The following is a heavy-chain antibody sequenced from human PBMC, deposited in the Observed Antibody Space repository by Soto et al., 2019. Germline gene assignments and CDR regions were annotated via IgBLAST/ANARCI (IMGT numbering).Heavy chain of an antibody. J-gene: IGHJ6*02. CDR1: GFSFTNAW. V-gene: IGHV3-15*01. Sequence: GGSLRLSCAASGFSFTNAWMSWVRQAPGKGLEWVGRIKSKTHGGTIDFATPVKGRFTISRDDSKNTLYLQMNSLKTEDTAVYYCTTDSRFLEWSSYYYGTDVWGQGTTVTVSS. CDR3: TTDSRFLEWSSYYYGTDV. D-gene: IGHD3-3*01. CDR2: IKSKTHGGTI.